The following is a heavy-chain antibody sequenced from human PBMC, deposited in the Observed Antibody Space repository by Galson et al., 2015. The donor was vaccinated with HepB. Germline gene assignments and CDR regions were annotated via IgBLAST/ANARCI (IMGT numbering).Heavy chain of an antibody. CDR3: ARDSSGYSPRFDY. V-gene: IGHV3-21*01. Sequence: SLRLSCAASGFTFSSYSMNWVRQAPGKGLEWVSSISSSSSYIYYADSVKGRFTISRDNAKNSLYLQMNSLRAEDTAVYYCARDSSGYSPRFDYWGQGTLVTVSS. D-gene: IGHD3-22*01. CDR2: ISSSSSYI. CDR1: GFTFSSYS. J-gene: IGHJ4*02.